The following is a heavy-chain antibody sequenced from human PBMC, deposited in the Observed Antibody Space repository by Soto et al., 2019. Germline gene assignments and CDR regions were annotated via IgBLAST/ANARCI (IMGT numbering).Heavy chain of an antibody. J-gene: IGHJ4*02. V-gene: IGHV3-7*01. CDR3: VGDCPGY. CDR1: GFTFSNYW. Sequence: EVQLVESGGGLVQPGGSLRLSCVASGFTFSNYWMTWVRQAPGKGLEWVANINEAGSQKYYVDSVKGRFTISRDNAKNSLNLQMNSLRIEDTAVYYCVGDCPGYCGQGTLVTVSS. CDR2: INEAGSQK.